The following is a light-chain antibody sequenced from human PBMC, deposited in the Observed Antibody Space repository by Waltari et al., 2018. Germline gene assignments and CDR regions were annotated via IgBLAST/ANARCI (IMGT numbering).Light chain of an antibody. V-gene: IGLV2-14*03. CDR3: SSYTDSFTVV. J-gene: IGLJ3*02. CDR1: SSDIGGHSS. Sequence: QSALSQPASVSGSPGQSITISCTGTSSDIGGHSSVSWYQQHPGKAPKLMIYDVRNRPSGVPYRFAGSKSANTASLAISGRQAEDEADYYCSSYTDSFTVVFGGGTRLTVL. CDR2: DVR.